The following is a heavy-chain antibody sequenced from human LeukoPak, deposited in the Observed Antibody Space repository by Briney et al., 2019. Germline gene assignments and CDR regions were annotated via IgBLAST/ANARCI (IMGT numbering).Heavy chain of an antibody. Sequence: PGRSLRLSCAASGFTFSSHGMRWVRQAPGKGLEWVAVIWYDGNDNYYADSVKGRFTISRDNSKNTLFLQMNSLSAEDTAVYYCAKGNGGYYYYMDVWGKGTTVIVSS. CDR3: AKGNGGYYYYMDV. CDR1: GFTFSSHG. V-gene: IGHV3-33*06. J-gene: IGHJ6*03. CDR2: IWYDGNDN.